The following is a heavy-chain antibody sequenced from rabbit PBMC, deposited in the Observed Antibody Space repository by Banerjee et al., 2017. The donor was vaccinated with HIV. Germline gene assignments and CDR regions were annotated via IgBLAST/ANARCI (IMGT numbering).Heavy chain of an antibody. D-gene: IGHD4-1*01. J-gene: IGHJ4*01. V-gene: IGHV1S40*01. CDR3: ARDLAGVIGWNFGL. CDR1: GFTLSSYW. Sequence: QSLEESGGDLVKPGASLTLTCTASGFTLSSYWMCWVRQAPGKGLEWIACINTSSGNTVYASWAKGRFTISKTASTTVTLQMTSLTAADTATYFCARDLAGVIGWNFGLWGPGTLVTVS. CDR2: INTSSGNT.